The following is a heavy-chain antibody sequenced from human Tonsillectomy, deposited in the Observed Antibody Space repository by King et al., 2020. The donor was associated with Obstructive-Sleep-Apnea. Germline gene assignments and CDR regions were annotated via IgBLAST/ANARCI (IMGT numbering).Heavy chain of an antibody. CDR1: GYSISSGYY. Sequence: QLQLQESGPGLVKPSETLSLTCTVSGYSISSGYYWGWIRQPPGKGLEWIGTIFHSGSTYYNPSLKRRVTISIDKAKNQFSLKVTSVTDADTAVYYCARGGIAVTGRGAFDIWGQGTLVTVSS. D-gene: IGHD6-19*01. CDR3: ARGGIAVTGRGAFDI. CDR2: IFHSGST. V-gene: IGHV4-38-2*02. J-gene: IGHJ3*02.